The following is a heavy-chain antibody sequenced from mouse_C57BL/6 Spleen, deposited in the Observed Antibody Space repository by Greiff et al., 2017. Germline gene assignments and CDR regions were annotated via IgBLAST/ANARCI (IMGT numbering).Heavy chain of an antibody. V-gene: IGHV1-19*01. D-gene: IGHD1-1*01. CDR1: GYTFTDYY. Sequence: QLQQSGPVLVKPGASVKMSCKASGYTFTDYYMNWVKQSHGKSLEWIGVINPYNGGTSYNQKFKGKATLTVDKSSSTAYMELNSLTSEDSAVYYCARQDYYGSSYAMDYWGQGTSVTVSS. CDR3: ARQDYYGSSYAMDY. J-gene: IGHJ4*01. CDR2: INPYNGGT.